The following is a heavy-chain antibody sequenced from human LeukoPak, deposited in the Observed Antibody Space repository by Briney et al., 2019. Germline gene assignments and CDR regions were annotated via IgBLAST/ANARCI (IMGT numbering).Heavy chain of an antibody. J-gene: IGHJ6*02. D-gene: IGHD5-18*01. CDR1: GGSISSSSYY. CDR2: IYYSGST. Sequence: SETLSLTCTVSGGSISSSSYYWGWIRQPPGKGLEWIGSIYYSGSTYYNPSLKSRVTISVDTSKNQFSLKLSSVTAADTAVYYCARGGYSYGLYYYYGMDVWGQGTTVTVSS. V-gene: IGHV4-39*01. CDR3: ARGGYSYGLYYYYGMDV.